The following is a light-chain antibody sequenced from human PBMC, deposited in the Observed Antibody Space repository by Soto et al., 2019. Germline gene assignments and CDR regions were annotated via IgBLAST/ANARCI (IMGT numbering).Light chain of an antibody. CDR2: SAS. CDR3: QQYHNWPLT. Sequence: VVLTQSPATLSVSPLEGXPLXCRASQSVSSNLAWYQQKPGQAPRLLIHSASTRATGVPARFSGSGSGTEFTLTISSLQSEDSAVYHCQQYHNWPLTSGGGTKVDIK. V-gene: IGKV3-15*01. CDR1: QSVSSN. J-gene: IGKJ4*01.